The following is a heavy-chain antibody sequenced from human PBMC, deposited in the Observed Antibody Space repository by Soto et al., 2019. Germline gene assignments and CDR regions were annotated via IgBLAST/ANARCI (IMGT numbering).Heavy chain of an antibody. CDR1: GGSISSSSYY. CDR2: IYYSGGT. CDR3: ARLGFYDY. Sequence: SETLCLTCTVSGGSISSSSYYLGWIRQPPGKGLEWIGSIYYSGGTYYNPSLKSRVTISVDTSKNQFSLKLSSVTAADTAVYYCARLGFYDYWGQGTLVTVSS. V-gene: IGHV4-39*01. J-gene: IGHJ4*02.